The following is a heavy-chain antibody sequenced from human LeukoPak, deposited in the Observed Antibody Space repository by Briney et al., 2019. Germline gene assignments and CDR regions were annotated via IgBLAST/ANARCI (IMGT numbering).Heavy chain of an antibody. CDR3: ATSGSGSGYQSGNWFDP. J-gene: IGHJ5*02. CDR1: GGTFSSYA. Sequence: GASVKVSCKASGGTFSSYAISWVRQAPGQGLEWMGGIIPIFGTANYAQKFQGRVTITADKSTSTAYMELSSLRSEDTAVYYCATSGSGSGYQSGNWFDPWGQGTLVTVSS. D-gene: IGHD3-22*01. V-gene: IGHV1-69*06. CDR2: IIPIFGTA.